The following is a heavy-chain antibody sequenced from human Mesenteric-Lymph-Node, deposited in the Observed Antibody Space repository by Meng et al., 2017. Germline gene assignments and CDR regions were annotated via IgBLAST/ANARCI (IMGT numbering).Heavy chain of an antibody. Sequence: GGSLRLSCAASGFTFSSYWMNWVRQAPGKGLEWVASIKPDGSEKYYVDSVKGRFTISRDNAKNSLYLQMNSLRAEDTAVYYCARRYLMITFGGVIVLDAFDIWGQGTMVTVSS. CDR2: IKPDGSEK. D-gene: IGHD3-16*02. CDR1: GFTFSSYW. CDR3: ARRYLMITFGGVIVLDAFDI. V-gene: IGHV3-7*01. J-gene: IGHJ3*02.